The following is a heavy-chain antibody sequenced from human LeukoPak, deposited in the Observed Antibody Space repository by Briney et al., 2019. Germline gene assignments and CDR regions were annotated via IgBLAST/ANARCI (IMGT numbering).Heavy chain of an antibody. CDR2: INWNGGST. CDR3: ARELGYCSGGSCERNYYFDY. V-gene: IGHV3-20*04. Sequence: GGSLRLSCAASGFTFDDYGMSWVRQAPGKGLEWVSGINWNGGSTGYADSVKGRFTISRDNAKNSLYLQMNSLRAEDTALYYCARELGYCSGGSCERNYYFDYWGQGTLVTVSS. D-gene: IGHD2-15*01. J-gene: IGHJ4*02. CDR1: GFTFDDYG.